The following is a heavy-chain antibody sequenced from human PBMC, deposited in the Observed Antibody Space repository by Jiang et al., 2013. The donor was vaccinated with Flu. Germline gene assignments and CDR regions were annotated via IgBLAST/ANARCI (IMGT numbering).Heavy chain of an antibody. CDR1: GFTFSSYA. V-gene: IGHV3-30*04. CDR3: AKAGYHGSGTDRSYNWFDS. D-gene: IGHD5-18*01. J-gene: IGHJ5*01. Sequence: VQLVESGGGVVQPGRSLRLSCAASGFTFSSYAMHWVRQAPGKGLEWVAVISSDGSNKYYADSVKGRFTISRDNSKNTLYLQMNSLRAEDTAVYYCAKAGYHGSGTDRSYNWFDS. CDR2: ISSDGSNK.